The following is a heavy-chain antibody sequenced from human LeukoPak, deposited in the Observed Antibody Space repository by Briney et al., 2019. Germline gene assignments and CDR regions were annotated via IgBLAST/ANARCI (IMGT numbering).Heavy chain of an antibody. D-gene: IGHD6-6*01. Sequence: PGESLKISCKGSGYSFTSYWISWVRQMPGKGLEWMGMIDPSDSYINYSPSFQGHVTISADKSISTAYLQWSSLKASDTAMYYCARTYSSSADYWGQGTLVTVSS. CDR1: GYSFTSYW. CDR3: ARTYSSSADY. CDR2: IDPSDSYI. J-gene: IGHJ4*02. V-gene: IGHV5-10-1*01.